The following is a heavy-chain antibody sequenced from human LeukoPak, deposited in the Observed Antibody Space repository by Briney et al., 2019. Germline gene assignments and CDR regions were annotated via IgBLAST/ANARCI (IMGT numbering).Heavy chain of an antibody. D-gene: IGHD3-22*01. CDR2: IDWDDDK. J-gene: IGHJ4*02. CDR1: GFSLSTSGMC. V-gene: IGHV2-70*11. CDR3: ARAPLYYDSSGYPVPFDY. Sequence: SGPALVKPTQTLTLTCTFSGFSLSTSGMCVSWIRQPPGKALGWLARIDWDDDKYYSTSLKTRLTISKDTSKNQVVLTMTNMDPVDTATYYCARAPLYYDSSGYPVPFDYWGQGTLVTVSS.